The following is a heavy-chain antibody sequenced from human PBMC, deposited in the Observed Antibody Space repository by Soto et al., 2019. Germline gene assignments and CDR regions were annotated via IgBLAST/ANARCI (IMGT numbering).Heavy chain of an antibody. CDR1: GYIFTDYY. J-gene: IGHJ4*02. V-gene: IGHV1-3*01. CDR3: ARQNGYYYDSYGYIDF. Sequence: GASVKVSCKASGYIFTDYYIHWVRQAPGQSLEWMGWVNGDKGDTRYSDKFEGRVTITRDTSATTAYMELSSLRSDDTAVYYCARQNGYYYDSYGYIDFWGQGTQVTVSS. D-gene: IGHD3-22*01. CDR2: VNGDKGDT.